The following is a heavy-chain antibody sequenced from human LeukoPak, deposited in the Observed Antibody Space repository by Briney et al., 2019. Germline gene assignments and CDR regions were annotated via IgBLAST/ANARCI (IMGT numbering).Heavy chain of an antibody. CDR3: AKAAKTKLNTQIYYFDY. D-gene: IGHD1-14*01. V-gene: IGHV3-30*18. CDR1: GFTFSSYG. J-gene: IGHJ4*02. CDR2: ISCDGSNK. Sequence: QAGGSLRLSCAASGFTFSSYGMHWVRQAPGKGLEWVAVISCDGSNKYYADSVKGRFTISRDNSKNTLYLQMNSLRAEDTAVYYCAKAAKTKLNTQIYYFDYWGQGTLVTVSS.